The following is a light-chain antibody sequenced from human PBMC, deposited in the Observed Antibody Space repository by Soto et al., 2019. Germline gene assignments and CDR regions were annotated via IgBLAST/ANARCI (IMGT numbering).Light chain of an antibody. CDR1: SSDVGGHNY. V-gene: IGLV2-11*01. J-gene: IGLJ1*01. CDR3: CSYAGSYTFGGYV. CDR2: DVS. Sequence: QSALTQPRSVSGSPGQSVTISCTGTSSDVGGHNYVSWYQQHPGKAPKLMVHDVSKRPSGVPDRFSGSKSGNTASLTISGLQAEDEADYYCCSYAGSYTFGGYVFGTGTKLTVL.